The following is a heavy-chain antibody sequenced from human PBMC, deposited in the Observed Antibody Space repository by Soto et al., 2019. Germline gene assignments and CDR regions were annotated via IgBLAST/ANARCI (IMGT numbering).Heavy chain of an antibody. Sequence: QVQLVQSGAEVKKPGSSVKVSCKASGGTFSSYAISWVRQAPGQGLEWMGGIIPIFGTANYAQKFQGRVTITADESTSTDYMELSSLRSEDTAVYYCARARRVAARPYYYYGMDVWGQGTTVTVSS. D-gene: IGHD6-6*01. CDR2: IIPIFGTA. V-gene: IGHV1-69*01. J-gene: IGHJ6*02. CDR3: ARARRVAARPYYYYGMDV. CDR1: GGTFSSYA.